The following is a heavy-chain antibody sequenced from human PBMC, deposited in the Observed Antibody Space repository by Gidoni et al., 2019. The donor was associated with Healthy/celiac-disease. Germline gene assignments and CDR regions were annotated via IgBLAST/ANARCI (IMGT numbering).Heavy chain of an antibody. J-gene: IGHJ4*02. V-gene: IGHV3-23*01. CDR2: ISGSGGST. CDR1: GFTFSSYA. CDR3: AKANYYDSSGYYSY. D-gene: IGHD3-22*01. Sequence: SCAASGFTFSSYAMSWVRQAPGKGLEWVSAISGSGGSTYYADSVKGRFTISRDNSKNTLYLQMNSLRAEDTAVYYCAKANYYDSSGYYSYWGQGTLVTVSS.